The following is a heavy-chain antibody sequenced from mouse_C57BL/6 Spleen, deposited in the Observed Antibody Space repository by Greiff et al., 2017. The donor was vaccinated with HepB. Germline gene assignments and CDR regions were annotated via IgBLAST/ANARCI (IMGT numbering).Heavy chain of an antibody. CDR3: ARGDGKAWFAY. D-gene: IGHD2-3*01. J-gene: IGHJ3*01. CDR2: IHPNSGST. V-gene: IGHV1-64*01. Sequence: QVQLKQPGAELVKPGASVKLSCKASGYTFTSYWMHWVKQRPGRGLEWIGMIHPNSGSTNYNEKFKSKATLTVDKSSSTAYMQLSSLTSEDSAVYYCARGDGKAWFAYWGQGTLVTVSA. CDR1: GYTFTSYW.